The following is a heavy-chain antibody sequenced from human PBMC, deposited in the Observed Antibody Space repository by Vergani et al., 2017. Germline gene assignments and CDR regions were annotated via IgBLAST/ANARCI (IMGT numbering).Heavy chain of an antibody. CDR2: IRSKAYGGTT. J-gene: IGHJ3*02. CDR3: ARGKSCGGDCYSTTWDAFDI. Sequence: EVQLVESGGGLVKPGRSLRLSCTASGFTFGDYAMSWFRQAPGKGLEWVGFIRSKAYGGTTEYAASVKGRFTISRDDSKSIAYLQMNSLKTEDTAVHYCARGKSCGGDCYSTTWDAFDIWGQGTMVTVSS. CDR1: GFTFGDYA. D-gene: IGHD2-21*02. V-gene: IGHV3-49*05.